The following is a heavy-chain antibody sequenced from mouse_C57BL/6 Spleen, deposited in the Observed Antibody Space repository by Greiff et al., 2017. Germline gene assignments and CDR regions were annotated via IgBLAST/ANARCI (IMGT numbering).Heavy chain of an antibody. V-gene: IGHV5-17*01. CDR2: ISSGSSTI. Sequence: DVQLVESGGGLVKPGGSLKLSCAASGFTFSDYGMHWVRQAPEKGLEWVAYISSGSSTIYYADTVKGRFTISRDNAKNTLFLQMTSLRSEDTAMYYCARGWLGDYWGQGTTLTVSS. J-gene: IGHJ2*01. CDR1: GFTFSDYG. D-gene: IGHD1-1*02. CDR3: ARGWLGDY.